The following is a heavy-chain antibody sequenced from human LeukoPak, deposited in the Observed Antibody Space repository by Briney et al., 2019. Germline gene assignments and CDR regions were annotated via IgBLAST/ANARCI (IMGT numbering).Heavy chain of an antibody. CDR3: ARGRWIAVAGNPDPYGFDY. CDR1: GFTFSSYW. CDR2: INSDGSST. V-gene: IGHV3-74*01. D-gene: IGHD6-19*01. Sequence: PGGSLRLSCAASGFTFSSYWMSWVRQAPGKGLVWVSRINSDGSSTSYADSVKGRFTISRDNAKNTLYLQMNSLRAEDTAVYYCARGRWIAVAGNPDPYGFDYWGQGTLVTVSS. J-gene: IGHJ4*02.